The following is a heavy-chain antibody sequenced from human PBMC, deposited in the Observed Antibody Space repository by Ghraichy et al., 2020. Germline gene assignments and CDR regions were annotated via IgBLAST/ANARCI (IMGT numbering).Heavy chain of an antibody. Sequence: SVKVSCKASGCTFSSYAISWVRQAPGQGLEWMGGIIPIFGTANYAQMFQGRVTITADESTSTAYMELSSLRSEDTAVYYCARDDARGSWYMYGMDVWGQGTTVTVSS. V-gene: IGHV1-69*13. J-gene: IGHJ6*02. D-gene: IGHD6-13*01. CDR1: GCTFSSYA. CDR3: ARDDARGSWYMYGMDV. CDR2: IIPIFGTA.